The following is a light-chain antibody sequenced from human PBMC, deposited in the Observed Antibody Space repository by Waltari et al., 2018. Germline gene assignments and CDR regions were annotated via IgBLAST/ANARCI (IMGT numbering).Light chain of an antibody. CDR3: QQCYTFPYT. CDR1: QSVLSSSNNKNY. CDR2: WAS. Sequence: DIVLTQSPDSLAVSLGARATINCKSSQSVLSSSNNKNYLGLYQQKPGQPPKLLITWASTRESGVPDRFSGSGSGTDFTLTISSLQAEDVAVYFCQQCYTFPYTFGQGTKLEIK. J-gene: IGKJ2*01. V-gene: IGKV4-1*01.